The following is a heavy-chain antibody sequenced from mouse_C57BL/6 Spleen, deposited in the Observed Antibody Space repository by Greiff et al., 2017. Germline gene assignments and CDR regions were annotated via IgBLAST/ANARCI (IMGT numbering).Heavy chain of an antibody. CDR2: IYPGDGDT. Sequence: QVQLQQSGAELVKPGASVKISCKASGYAFSSYWMNWVKQRPGKGLGWIGQIYPGDGDTNYNGKFTGKATLTADKSSSTAYMQLSSLTSEDSAVYFCARFYYGSSYGGFAYWGQGTLVTVSA. CDR3: ARFYYGSSYGGFAY. D-gene: IGHD1-1*01. CDR1: GYAFSSYW. J-gene: IGHJ3*01. V-gene: IGHV1-80*01.